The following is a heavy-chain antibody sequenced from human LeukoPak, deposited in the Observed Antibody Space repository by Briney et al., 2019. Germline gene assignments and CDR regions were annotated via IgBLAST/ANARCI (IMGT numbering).Heavy chain of an antibody. D-gene: IGHD2-15*01. CDR1: GGSISSGGYH. CDR2: IYYSGST. Sequence: SETLSLTCTVSGGSISSGGYHWSWIRQHPGKGLEWIGYIYYSGSTYYNPSLKSRVTISVDTSKNQFSLKLSSVTAADTAVYYCAQSLASRTYYYYYYMDVWGKGTTVTVSS. V-gene: IGHV4-31*03. J-gene: IGHJ6*03. CDR3: AQSLASRTYYYYYYMDV.